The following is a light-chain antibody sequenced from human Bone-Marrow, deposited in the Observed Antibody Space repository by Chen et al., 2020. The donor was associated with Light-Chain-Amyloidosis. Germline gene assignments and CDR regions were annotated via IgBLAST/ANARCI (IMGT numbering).Light chain of an antibody. J-gene: IGLJ3*02. V-gene: IGLV3-21*02. Sequence: SYVLTQPSSLSVAPGQTATMACGGNNIGSTSVHWYQQTPGQAPLLVVYDDSDRPSGIPERLSGSNSGNTATLTISRVEAGDEADYYCQVWDRSSDRPVFGGGTKLTAL. CDR3: QVWDRSSDRPV. CDR1: NIGSTS. CDR2: DDS.